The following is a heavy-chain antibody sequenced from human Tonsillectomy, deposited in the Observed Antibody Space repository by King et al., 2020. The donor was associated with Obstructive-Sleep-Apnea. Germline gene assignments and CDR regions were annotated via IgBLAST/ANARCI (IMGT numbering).Heavy chain of an antibody. J-gene: IGHJ6*02. CDR1: GSTFRNYA. V-gene: IGHV3-30*04. D-gene: IGHD3-3*01. CDR2: ISYDGRSK. Sequence: VQLVESGGGVVQPGRSLRLSCVASGSTFRNYAMQWVRQAPDKGLEGLAVISYDGRSKYYAESVKGRFTISRDNSNSAVYLQMNSLRTDDTAVYYCARDLYFDYRYSFYAMDVWGRGTSVTVSS. CDR3: ARDLYFDYRYSFYAMDV.